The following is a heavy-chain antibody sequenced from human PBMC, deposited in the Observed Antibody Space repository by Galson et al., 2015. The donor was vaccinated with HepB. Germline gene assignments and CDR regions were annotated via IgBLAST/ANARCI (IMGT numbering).Heavy chain of an antibody. J-gene: IGHJ6*02. V-gene: IGHV3-30-3*01. D-gene: IGHD1-26*01. CDR3: AREVGGAVFFYVLAV. CDR2: LSCDGGNK. Sequence: SMRLSCAGSGFIFNNYAMHWVRQAPGKGLEWVSILSCDGGNKYYEDSVKGRFTISRDNSKNTLYLQMNSLRTEDTAVYYCAREVGGAVFFYVLAVSGQESTVTVSS. CDR1: GFIFNNYA.